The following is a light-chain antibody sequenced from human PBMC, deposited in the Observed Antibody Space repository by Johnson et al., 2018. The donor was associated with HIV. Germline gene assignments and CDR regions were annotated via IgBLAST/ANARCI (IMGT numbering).Light chain of an antibody. V-gene: IGLV1-51*01. CDR2: DNN. CDR3: GTWDNSLSIGYV. Sequence: QSVLTQPPSVSAAPGQRVTISCSGSSSNIGNNYVSWYQQLPGTAPKLLIYDNNKRPSGIPDRFSGSKSGTSATLAVTGLPPGDEADYYCGTWDNSLSIGYVFGTGTKVTVL. J-gene: IGLJ1*01. CDR1: SSNIGNNY.